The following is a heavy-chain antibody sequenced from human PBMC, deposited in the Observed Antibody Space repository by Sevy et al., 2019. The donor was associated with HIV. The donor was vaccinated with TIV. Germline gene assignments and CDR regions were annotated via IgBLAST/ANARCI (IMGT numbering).Heavy chain of an antibody. CDR3: ARAGGWGNINHSNQILDI. CDR2: IDQDGSDK. J-gene: IGHJ3*02. D-gene: IGHD3-16*01. Sequence: GGSLRLSCAASEFIFTGYSMNWVRQAPGKGLEWVANIDQDGSDKRYVDSVRGRFTISRDNANNFLYLQMSSLRADDTAVYYCARAGGWGNINHSNQILDIWGHGTKVTVSS. CDR1: EFIFTGYS. V-gene: IGHV3-7*01.